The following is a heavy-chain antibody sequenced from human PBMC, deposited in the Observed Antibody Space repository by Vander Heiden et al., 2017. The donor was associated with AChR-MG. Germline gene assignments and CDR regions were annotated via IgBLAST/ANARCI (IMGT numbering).Heavy chain of an antibody. CDR1: GVTFSSYA. CDR2: ISGSGGST. CDR3: AKPKDGYSGYGGYAFDI. D-gene: IGHD5-12*01. V-gene: IGHV3-23*01. J-gene: IGHJ3*02. Sequence: EVQLLESGGGLVQPGGSLRLSCAASGVTFSSYARSWVRQAPGKGLEWVSAISGSGGSTYYADSVKGRFTISRDNSKNTLYLQMNSLRAEDTAVYYCAKPKDGYSGYGGYAFDIWGQGTMVTVSS.